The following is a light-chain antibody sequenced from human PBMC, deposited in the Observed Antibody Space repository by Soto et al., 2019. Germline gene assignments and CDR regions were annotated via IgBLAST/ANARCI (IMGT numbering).Light chain of an antibody. CDR2: DVT. CDR3: CSHAGGSSWV. CDR1: SGDVGAYDR. Sequence: QSALNQPRSVSGSPGQSVTISCTGTSGDVGAYDRVSWYQHHPTKAPKLIIYDVTNRPSGVPYRFSGSKSGSTASLTISGLQAEDEADYYCCSHAGGSSWVFGGGTKLTVL. V-gene: IGLV2-11*01. J-gene: IGLJ3*02.